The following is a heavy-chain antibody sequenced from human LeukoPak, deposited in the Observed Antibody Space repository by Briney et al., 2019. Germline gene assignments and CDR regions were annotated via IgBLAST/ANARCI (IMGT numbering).Heavy chain of an antibody. Sequence: GGSLRLSCAASGFTVSSKYMSWVRQAPGKGLEWVSVIYSGGSTYYADSVRGRFTISRDNSKNTLYLQRNSLRAEDTAVYYCARHTNDYLLNTFDSWGQGTLVTVSS. CDR1: GFTVSSKY. J-gene: IGHJ4*02. CDR2: IYSGGST. V-gene: IGHV3-53*01. CDR3: ARHTNDYLLNTFDS. D-gene: IGHD1-1*01.